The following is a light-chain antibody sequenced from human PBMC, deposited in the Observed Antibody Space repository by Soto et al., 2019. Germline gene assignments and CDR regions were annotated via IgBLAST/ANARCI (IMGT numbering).Light chain of an antibody. Sequence: DIQMTQSPSSLSASVGDRVTITCRASQSISSYLNWYQQKPGKGPELLIYAASSLQSGVPSRFSGSGSGTDFTLTISSLQPEDFATYYCQQSYSTPLTFGGGTKV. CDR3: QQSYSTPLT. V-gene: IGKV1-39*01. CDR1: QSISSY. CDR2: AAS. J-gene: IGKJ4*01.